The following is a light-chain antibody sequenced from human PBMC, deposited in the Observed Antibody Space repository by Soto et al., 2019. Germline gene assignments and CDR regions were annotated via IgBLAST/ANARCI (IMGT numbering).Light chain of an antibody. CDR3: QQHNNWPPIT. CDR2: GSS. V-gene: IGKV3-15*01. J-gene: IGKJ5*01. CDR1: QSVSNN. Sequence: ERVTTQSPATLSVSPGERVTLSCRASQSVSNNLVWYQQKPGQAPRLLMYGSSIRATGIPARFSGSGSGTEFTLTISSLQSEDFAVYYCQQHNNWPPITFGQGTRLEIK.